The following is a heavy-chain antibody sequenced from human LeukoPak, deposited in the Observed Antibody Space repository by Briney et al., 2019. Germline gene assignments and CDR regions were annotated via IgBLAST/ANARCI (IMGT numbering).Heavy chain of an antibody. CDR1: GFTFSSYS. D-gene: IGHD6-13*01. V-gene: IGHV3-21*01. Sequence: GGSLRLSCAASGFTFSSYSMTWVRQAPGKGLEWVSSISSSSSYIYYADSVKGRFTISRDNAKNSLYLQMNSLRAEDTAVYHCARTVIAAAGTPDAFDIWGQGTMVTVSS. J-gene: IGHJ3*02. CDR3: ARTVIAAAGTPDAFDI. CDR2: ISSSSSYI.